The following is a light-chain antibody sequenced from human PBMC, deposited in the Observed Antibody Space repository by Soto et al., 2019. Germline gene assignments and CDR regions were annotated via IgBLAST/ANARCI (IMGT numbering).Light chain of an antibody. Sequence: QSVLTQPASVSGSPGQSITISCTVTSSDVGGYNYVSWYQLHPGKAPKLILYEVTNRPSGVSDRFSGSKSGNTAFLTISGLQAEDEADYYCSSYTSSTAYVFGTGTKVTVL. CDR2: EVT. CDR1: SSDVGGYNY. J-gene: IGLJ1*01. V-gene: IGLV2-14*01. CDR3: SSYTSSTAYV.